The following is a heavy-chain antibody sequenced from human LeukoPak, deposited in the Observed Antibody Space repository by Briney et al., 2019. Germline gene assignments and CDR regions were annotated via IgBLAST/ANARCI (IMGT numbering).Heavy chain of an antibody. J-gene: IGHJ4*02. CDR2: INTNTGNP. CDR1: GYTFTSYA. Sequence: ASVKVSCKASGYTFTSYAMNWVRQAPGQGLEWMGWINTNTGNPTYAQGFTGRFVFSLDTSVSTAYLQISSLKAEDTAVYYCARGQGPIVVVTTAPFDYWGQGTLVTVSS. V-gene: IGHV7-4-1*02. CDR3: ARGQGPIVVVTTAPFDY. D-gene: IGHD3-22*01.